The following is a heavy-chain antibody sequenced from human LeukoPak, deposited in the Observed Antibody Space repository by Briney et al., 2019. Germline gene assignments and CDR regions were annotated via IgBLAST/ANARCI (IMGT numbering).Heavy chain of an antibody. V-gene: IGHV4-59*01. CDR3: ARGRSSSWYRAFDI. J-gene: IGHJ3*02. CDR2: IYYSGST. CDR1: GGSISSYY. Sequence: TSEALSLTCTVSGGSISSYYWSWIRQPPGKGLEWIGYIYYSGSTNYKPSLKSRVTISVETSKNQFSLKLSSVTAADTAVYYCARGRSSSWYRAFDIWGQGTMVTVSS. D-gene: IGHD6-13*01.